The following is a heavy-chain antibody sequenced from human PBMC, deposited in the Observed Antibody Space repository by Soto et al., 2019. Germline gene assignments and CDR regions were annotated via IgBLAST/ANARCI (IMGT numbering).Heavy chain of an antibody. V-gene: IGHV3-30*18. CDR3: AKDLSRNGSPGY. CDR2: ISYDGSNK. CDR1: GFTFSSYG. Sequence: QVQLVESGGGVVQPGRSLRLSCAASGFTFSSYGMHWVRQAPGKGLEWVAVISYDGSNKYYADSVKGRFTIPRDNSKNTLYLQMNSLRAEDTAVYYCAKDLSRNGSPGYWGQGTLVTVSS. D-gene: IGHD2-2*01. J-gene: IGHJ4*02.